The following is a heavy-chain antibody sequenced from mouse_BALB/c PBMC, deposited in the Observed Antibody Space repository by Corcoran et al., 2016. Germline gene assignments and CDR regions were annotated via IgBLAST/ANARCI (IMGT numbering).Heavy chain of an antibody. Sequence: QVQLQQSGPELVKPGASVKMSCKASGYTFTDYVISWVKQRTGQGLEWIGEIYPGSGSTYYNEKFKGKATLTADKSYNTAYMQLSSLTSEDSAVYFCARSGDYYYGSSYLYAMDYWGQGTSVTVSS. CDR3: ARSGDYYYGSSYLYAMDY. CDR2: IYPGSGST. CDR1: GYTFTDYV. J-gene: IGHJ4*01. D-gene: IGHD1-1*01. V-gene: IGHV1-81*01.